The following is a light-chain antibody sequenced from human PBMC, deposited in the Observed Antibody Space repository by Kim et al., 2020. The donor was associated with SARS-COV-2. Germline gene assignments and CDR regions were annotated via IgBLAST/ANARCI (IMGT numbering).Light chain of an antibody. CDR1: SSDVGGYNY. Sequence: QSALTQPASVSGSPGQSITISCTGTSSDVGGYNYVSWYQQHPGKAPKLMIYDVSKRPSGVSNRFSGSKSGNTASLTISGLQAEDEADYYCSSYTSSSTFFGTGTKDTVL. J-gene: IGLJ1*01. CDR2: DVS. V-gene: IGLV2-14*01. CDR3: SSYTSSSTF.